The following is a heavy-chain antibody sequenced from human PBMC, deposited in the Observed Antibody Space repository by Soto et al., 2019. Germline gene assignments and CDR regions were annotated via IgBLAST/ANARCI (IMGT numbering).Heavy chain of an antibody. CDR3: AKGWDEKYFDS. D-gene: IGHD1-26*01. CDR1: GASLLSSY. V-gene: IGHV4-4*07. Sequence: VQLQESGPGLVKPSETLSLSCTVSGASLLSSYWSWVRQPAGKGLEWIGHIFSSGRTSYNPSLKNRLTLPIATSKNLFSLNLSSVTAADTAVYYCAKGWDEKYFDSWAREASSPSPQ. J-gene: IGHJ4*02. CDR2: IFSSGRT.